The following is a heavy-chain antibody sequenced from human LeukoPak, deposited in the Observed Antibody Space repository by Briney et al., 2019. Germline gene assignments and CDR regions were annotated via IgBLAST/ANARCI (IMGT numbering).Heavy chain of an antibody. V-gene: IGHV4-39*01. Sequence: PSETLSLTSTVSGGAISSNSYYWGWIRQPPGKGLEWIGSIYYSGSTYYNPSLKSRVTISIGTSKNQFSLKLSSVTAADTAAYYCARLFDYWGQGSLVTVSS. CDR1: GGAISSNSYY. CDR2: IYYSGST. CDR3: ARLFDY. J-gene: IGHJ4*02.